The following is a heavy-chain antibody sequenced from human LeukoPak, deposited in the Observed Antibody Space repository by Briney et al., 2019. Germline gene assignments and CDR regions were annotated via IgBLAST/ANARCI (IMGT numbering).Heavy chain of an antibody. CDR2: IYYSGST. CDR1: GGSISSSSYY. CDR3: ASSSSSPNYYYYYMDV. D-gene: IGHD6-6*01. J-gene: IGHJ6*03. V-gene: IGHV4-39*07. Sequence: PSEALSLTCTVSGGSISSSSYYWGWIRQPPGKGLEWIGSIYYSGSTYYNPSLKSRVTISVDTSKNQFSLKLSSVTAADTAVYYCASSSSSPNYYYYYMDVWGKGTTVTVSS.